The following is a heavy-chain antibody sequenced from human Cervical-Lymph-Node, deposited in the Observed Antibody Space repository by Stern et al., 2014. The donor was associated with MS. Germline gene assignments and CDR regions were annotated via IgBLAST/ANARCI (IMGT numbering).Heavy chain of an antibody. CDR2: ISYNGNLK. D-gene: IGHD4-17*01. CDR3: ARDMTTVTAFDY. Sequence: VQLVESGGGVVPPGRSLRLSCVVSGFTFSNYGMHWVRQAPGKGLEWVGIISYNGNLKYYSDSVKGRFNISRDNSKATLYLEMNSLRREDTALYFCARDMTTVTAFDYWGQGTPVTVAS. CDR1: GFTFSNYG. J-gene: IGHJ4*02. V-gene: IGHV3-30*03.